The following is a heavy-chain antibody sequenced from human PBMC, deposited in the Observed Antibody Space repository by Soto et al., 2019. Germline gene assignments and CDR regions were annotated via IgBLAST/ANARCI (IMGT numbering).Heavy chain of an antibody. CDR2: KSYDGSNK. J-gene: IGHJ6*02. CDR3: AKVPAASYYGMDV. Sequence: QVQLVESGGGVVQPGRSLRLSCAASGFTFSSYAMHWVRQAPGKGLEWVAVKSYDGSNKYYADSVKGRFTISRDNSKNTLYLQMNSLRAEDTAVYYCAKVPAASYYGMDVWGQGTTVTVSS. CDR1: GFTFSSYA. V-gene: IGHV3-30-3*01. D-gene: IGHD2-2*01.